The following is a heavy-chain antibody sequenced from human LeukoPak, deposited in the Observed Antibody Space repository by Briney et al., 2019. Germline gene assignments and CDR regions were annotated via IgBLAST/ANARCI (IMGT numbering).Heavy chain of an antibody. D-gene: IGHD6-19*01. Sequence: GESLKISCKGSGYSFTTYWIGWVRQMPGKGLEWMGIIYPGDSDTRYSPSFQGQVTISADKSISTAYLQWSSLKALDTAMYYCARQAVAATIYYGMDVWGQGTTVTVSS. CDR2: IYPGDSDT. CDR3: ARQAVAATIYYGMDV. J-gene: IGHJ6*02. V-gene: IGHV5-51*01. CDR1: GYSFTTYW.